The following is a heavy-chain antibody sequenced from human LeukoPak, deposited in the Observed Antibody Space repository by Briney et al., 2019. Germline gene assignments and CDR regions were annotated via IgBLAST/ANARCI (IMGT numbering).Heavy chain of an antibody. CDR2: IHSGAGDT. J-gene: IGHJ5*02. Sequence: ALVKVSCKASGYTFANYYIHWVRQAPGQGLEWMGIIHSGAGDTTYPQKFQGRVTMTRDTSTNTVYMELSSLGSEDTAVYYCVRQIEMTTSSLGSWGQGSLVTVSS. CDR3: VRQIEMTTSSLGS. V-gene: IGHV1-46*01. D-gene: IGHD4-11*01. CDR1: GYTFANYY.